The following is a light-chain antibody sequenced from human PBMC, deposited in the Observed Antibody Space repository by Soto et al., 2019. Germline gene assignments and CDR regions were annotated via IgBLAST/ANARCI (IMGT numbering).Light chain of an antibody. Sequence: DIQVTQSPSAMSASVGDRVTITCRASQGIGTLLTWFQQKPGRVPKRLIYGTANLQNGVPTRFSGTGSGTEFTLTISSLQPEDFATYYCLQHAGYPFTFGGGTKVEIK. CDR1: QGIGTL. J-gene: IGKJ4*01. V-gene: IGKV1-17*03. CDR3: LQHAGYPFT. CDR2: GTA.